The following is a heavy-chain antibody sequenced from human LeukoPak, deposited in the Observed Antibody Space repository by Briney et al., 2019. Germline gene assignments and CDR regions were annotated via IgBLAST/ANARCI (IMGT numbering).Heavy chain of an antibody. CDR3: ARDLSDCSSTSCYNYYGMDV. Sequence: ASVKVSCKASGYTFTGYYMHWVRQAPGQGLEWMGWISAYNGNTNYAQKLQGRVTMTTDTSTSTAYMELRSLRSDDTAVYYCARDLSDCSSTSCYNYYGMDVWGQGTTVTVSS. CDR1: GYTFTGYY. V-gene: IGHV1-18*04. CDR2: ISAYNGNT. J-gene: IGHJ6*02. D-gene: IGHD2-2*02.